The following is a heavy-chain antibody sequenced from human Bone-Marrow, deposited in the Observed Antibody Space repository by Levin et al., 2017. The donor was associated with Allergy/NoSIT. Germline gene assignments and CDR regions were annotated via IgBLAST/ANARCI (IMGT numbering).Heavy chain of an antibody. CDR1: GNTFTHFY. CDR2: INPGNGAT. V-gene: IGHV1-2*02. Sequence: GESLKISCKASGNTFTHFYIHWVRQAPGQGLEWVGWINPGNGATGYAQKFQGRVTMTGDTSISTAYMELSRLRSDDTAVYFCFLYDFAHPWGQGTLVTVSS. CDR3: FLYDFAHP. J-gene: IGHJ5*02. D-gene: IGHD3-3*01.